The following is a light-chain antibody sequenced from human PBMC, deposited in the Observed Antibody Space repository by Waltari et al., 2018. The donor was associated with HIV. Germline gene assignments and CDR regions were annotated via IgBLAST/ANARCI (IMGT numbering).Light chain of an antibody. CDR1: SSNIGAGYA. Sequence: QSVLTQPPSVSGAPGQRVTISCTASSSNIGAGYAVHWYQQLPGTAPKLLIYANSNRPSGVPDRFSGSKSGTSASLAITGLQAENEADYYCQSYDSSLSGSFVFGTGSKVTVL. V-gene: IGLV1-40*01. CDR3: QSYDSSLSGSFV. J-gene: IGLJ1*01. CDR2: ANS.